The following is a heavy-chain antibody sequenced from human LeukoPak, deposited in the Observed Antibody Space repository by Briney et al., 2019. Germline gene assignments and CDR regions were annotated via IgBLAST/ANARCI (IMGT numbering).Heavy chain of an antibody. V-gene: IGHV3-21*01. CDR2: ISSSSTYI. Sequence: PGGSLRLSCAVSGFTFSSYWMNWVRQAPGRGLEWVSSISSSSTYIFYADSVKGRFTISRDNAKNSLFLQLNSLRAEDTAVYYCASSIPYSGSHTVDYWGQGTLVTVSS. CDR1: GFTFSSYW. D-gene: IGHD1-26*01. CDR3: ASSIPYSGSHTVDY. J-gene: IGHJ4*02.